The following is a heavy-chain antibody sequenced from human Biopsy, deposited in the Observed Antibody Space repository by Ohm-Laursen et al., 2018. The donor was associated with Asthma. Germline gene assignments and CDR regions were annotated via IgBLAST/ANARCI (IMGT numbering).Heavy chain of an antibody. D-gene: IGHD4-23*01. J-gene: IGHJ3*02. CDR1: GFAVSRDH. V-gene: IGHV3-53*01. CDR3: ARAYGGSFFSGSFDI. CDR2: IYSGGTS. Sequence: SLRLSCAASGFAVSRDHMFWVRQAPGKGLEWVSVIYSGGTSHTADSVRGRFTISRGNSKNTLSLQMNSLRAEDTAVYYCARAYGGSFFSGSFDIWGQGTMVTVSS.